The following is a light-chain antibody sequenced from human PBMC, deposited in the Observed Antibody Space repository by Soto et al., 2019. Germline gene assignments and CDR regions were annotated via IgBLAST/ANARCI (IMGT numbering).Light chain of an antibody. V-gene: IGKV3-15*01. J-gene: IGKJ1*01. CDR2: GAS. Sequence: EIVLTQSPGTLSLSPGERATLSCMASQSISDTLAWYQQKPGQAPRLLIYGASTRATDIPARFSGSGSGTEFTLTISSLQSEDFAEYHCQQYNNWPQTFGQGTKVDIK. CDR1: QSISDT. CDR3: QQYNNWPQT.